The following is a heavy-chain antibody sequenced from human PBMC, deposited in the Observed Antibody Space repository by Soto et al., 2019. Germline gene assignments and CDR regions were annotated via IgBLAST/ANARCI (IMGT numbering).Heavy chain of an antibody. J-gene: IGHJ4*02. Sequence: QVQLQESGPGLVKPSVTLSLTCAVSGGSIGSSNWWSWVRQSPGKGLEWIGEIYDSGSTNYNPSLKSRVTISIDKSKNQFYLKLSAVNAADTAVYSCARLKTYDILNKSDYWGQGSLVTVSS. D-gene: IGHD3-9*01. V-gene: IGHV4-4*02. CDR1: GGSIGSSNW. CDR3: ARLKTYDILNKSDY. CDR2: IYDSGST.